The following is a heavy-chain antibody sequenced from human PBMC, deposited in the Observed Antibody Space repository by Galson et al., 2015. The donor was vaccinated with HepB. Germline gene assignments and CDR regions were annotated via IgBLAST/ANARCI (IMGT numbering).Heavy chain of an antibody. CDR1: GFTFSTYD. J-gene: IGHJ6*02. CDR2: LSYDGSFR. V-gene: IGHV3-30*18. Sequence: SLRLSCAASGFTFSTYDMHWVRQAPGKGLEWVAILSYDGSFRNYADSVKGRFTISRDISKNTLYLQMNSLRGDDTAVYYCAKERDRSTGSVMLDHSYGMDVWGQGTTVTVSS. D-gene: IGHD1-1*01. CDR3: AKERDRSTGSVMLDHSYGMDV.